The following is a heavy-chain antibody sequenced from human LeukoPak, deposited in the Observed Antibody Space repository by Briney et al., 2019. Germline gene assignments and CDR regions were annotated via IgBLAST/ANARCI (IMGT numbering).Heavy chain of an antibody. CDR3: ASVTSITIFGVVSSWFDP. Sequence: GESLKISCKGSGYSFTSYWIGWVRQLPGKGLEWMGIIYPGDSDTRYSPPFQGQVTISADKSISTAYLQWSSLKASDTAMYYCASVTSITIFGVVSSWFDPWGQGTLVTVSS. CDR2: IYPGDSDT. V-gene: IGHV5-51*01. CDR1: GYSFTSYW. J-gene: IGHJ5*02. D-gene: IGHD3-3*01.